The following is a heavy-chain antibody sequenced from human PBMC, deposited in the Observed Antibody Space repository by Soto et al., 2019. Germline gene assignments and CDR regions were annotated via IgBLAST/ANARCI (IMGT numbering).Heavy chain of an antibody. CDR2: IYNDGSYT. CDR3: TRGPRPISTGTGAY. CDR1: GFIFKMYW. D-gene: IGHD3-10*01. Sequence: SLRLSCAASGFIFKMYWMHWVRQTPGKGLVWISRIYNDGSYTDYADSVKGRFTISRDNVNDTLYLQMNNLRAEDSGLYYCTRGPRPISTGTGAYWGQGTQVTVSS. J-gene: IGHJ4*02. V-gene: IGHV3-74*01.